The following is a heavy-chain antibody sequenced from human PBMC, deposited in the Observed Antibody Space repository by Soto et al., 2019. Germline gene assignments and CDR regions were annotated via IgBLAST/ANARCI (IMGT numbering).Heavy chain of an antibody. J-gene: IGHJ4*02. Sequence: SETLSLTCTVSGGSVRSDSFYWSWIRQPPGKGLEWIGYVDYSGNSDSSPSLKSRVTISIDTSKKQVSLKLNSVTAADTAVYYCARNWFSVAGRFHFDYWGQGIPVTVS. CDR1: GGSVRSDSFY. CDR3: ARNWFSVAGRFHFDY. D-gene: IGHD6-19*01. CDR2: VDYSGNS. V-gene: IGHV4-61*01.